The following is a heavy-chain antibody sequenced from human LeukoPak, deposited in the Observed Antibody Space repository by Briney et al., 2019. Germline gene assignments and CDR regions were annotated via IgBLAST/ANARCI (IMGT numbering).Heavy chain of an antibody. D-gene: IGHD3-10*01. Sequence: GGSLRLSCAASGFIFDDYTMHWVRQAPGKGLEWVSFISRDGDSTDYADSVKGRLTISRDNSKNSLYLQLNSLKTEDTALYYCAKDRGYGSGSPYYIDYWGQGTLVTVSS. J-gene: IGHJ4*02. CDR1: GFIFDDYT. CDR2: ISRDGDST. CDR3: AKDRGYGSGSPYYIDY. V-gene: IGHV3-43*01.